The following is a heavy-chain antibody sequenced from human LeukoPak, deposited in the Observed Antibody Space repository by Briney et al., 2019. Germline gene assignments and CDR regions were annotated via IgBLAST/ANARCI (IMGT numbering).Heavy chain of an antibody. Sequence: ASVKVSCKASGYTITDYYMHWVRQAPGQGLEWMGWINPNSGGTNSAQRFQGRVTMTRDTSITTAYMELSSLRSDDTAVYYCARRESATLMFWGQGTLVTVSS. V-gene: IGHV1-2*02. CDR2: INPNSGGT. CDR1: GYTITDYY. D-gene: IGHD2-15*01. CDR3: ARRESATLMF. J-gene: IGHJ1*01.